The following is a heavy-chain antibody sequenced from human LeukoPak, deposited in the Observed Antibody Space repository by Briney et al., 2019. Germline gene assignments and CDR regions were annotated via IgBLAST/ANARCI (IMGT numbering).Heavy chain of an antibody. CDR1: GGTFSSYA. CDR2: IIPIFGTA. D-gene: IGHD5-24*01. V-gene: IGHV1-69*05. J-gene: IGHJ5*02. Sequence: ASVKVSCKASGGTFSSYAISWVRQAPGQGLEWMGGIIPIFGTANYAQKFQGRVTITTDESTSTAYMELNSLRSEDTAVYYCARVGWLQLGSWFDPWGQGTLVTVSS. CDR3: ARVGWLQLGSWFDP.